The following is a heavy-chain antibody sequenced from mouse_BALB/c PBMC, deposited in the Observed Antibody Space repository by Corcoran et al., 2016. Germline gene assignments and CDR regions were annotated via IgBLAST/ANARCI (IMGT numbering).Heavy chain of an antibody. CDR2: INTYNGEQ. J-gene: IGHJ4*01. CDR3: ARAPLHYYAMDY. CDR1: GYIFTNYG. Sequence: QIQLVQSGPELKKPGETVKISCKASGYIFTNYGMNWVKQAPGKGLKWMGWINTYNGEQTYDDDFKGRFAFALETSASTAYLQINNLKNEDTATYFCARAPLHYYAMDYWGQGTSVTVSS. D-gene: IGHD6-1*01. V-gene: IGHV9-3-1*01.